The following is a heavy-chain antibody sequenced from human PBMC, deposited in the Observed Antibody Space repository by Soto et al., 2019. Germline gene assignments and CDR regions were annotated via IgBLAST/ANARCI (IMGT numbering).Heavy chain of an antibody. V-gene: IGHV4-4*07. CDR2: IYASGTT. Sequence: QVQLQESGPGLVKPSETLSLTCTVSGGSISSYYWSWFRQPAGKGLEWIGRIYASGTTYYNPSLKSRVTMSVDTSKNQFSLKLSSVTAADTAVYYCARAPTYSSSWLDYWGQGTLVTVSS. J-gene: IGHJ4*02. D-gene: IGHD6-13*01. CDR1: GGSISSYY. CDR3: ARAPTYSSSWLDY.